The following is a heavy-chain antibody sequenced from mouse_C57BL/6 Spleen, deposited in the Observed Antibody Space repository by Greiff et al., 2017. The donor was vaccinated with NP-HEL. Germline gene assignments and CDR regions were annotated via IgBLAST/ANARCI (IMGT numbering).Heavy chain of an antibody. CDR1: GYTFTSYW. CDR3: ARSGHYYGSRDVPYYFDY. J-gene: IGHJ2*01. D-gene: IGHD1-1*01. CDR2: IDPNSGGT. V-gene: IGHV1-72*01. Sequence: QVQLKQPGAELVKPGASVKLSCKASGYTFTSYWMHWVKQRPGRGLEWIGRIDPNSGGTKYNEKFKSKATLTVDKPSSTAYMQLSSLTSEDSAVYYCARSGHYYGSRDVPYYFDYWGQGTTLTVSS.